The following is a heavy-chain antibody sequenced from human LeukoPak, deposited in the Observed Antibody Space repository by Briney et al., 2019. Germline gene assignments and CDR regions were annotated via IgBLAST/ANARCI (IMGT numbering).Heavy chain of an antibody. J-gene: IGHJ4*02. CDR1: GFTLTELS. CDR2: IIPILGIA. Sequence: ASVKVSCKVSGFTLTELSIHWVRQAPGQGLEWMGRIIPILGIANYAQKFQGRVTITADKSTSTAYMELSSLRSEDTAVYYCAREGYYGSGSYYSPDYWGQGTLVTVSS. D-gene: IGHD3-10*01. V-gene: IGHV1-69*04. CDR3: AREGYYGSGSYYSPDY.